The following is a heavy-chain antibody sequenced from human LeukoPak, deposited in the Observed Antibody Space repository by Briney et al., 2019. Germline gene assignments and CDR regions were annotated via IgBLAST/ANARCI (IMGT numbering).Heavy chain of an antibody. CDR3: AGDSSRFDY. J-gene: IGHJ4*02. CDR2: IYYSGST. Sequence: LRLSCAASGFTFSSYAMSWVRQHPGKGLGWIGYIYYSGSTYYNPSLKSRVTISVDTSKNQFPLKLSSVTAADTAVYYCAGDSSRFDYWGQGTLVTVSS. V-gene: IGHV4-31*02. D-gene: IGHD2-2*01. CDR1: GFTFSSYA.